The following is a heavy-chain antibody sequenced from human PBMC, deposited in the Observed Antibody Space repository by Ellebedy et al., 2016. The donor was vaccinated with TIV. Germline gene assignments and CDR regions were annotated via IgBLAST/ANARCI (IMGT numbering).Heavy chain of an antibody. CDR2: VHDKGTT. V-gene: IGHV4-59*01. CDR3: ARYEGGYGNLDTHWYFDL. J-gene: IGHJ2*01. Sequence: MPGGSLRPSCTVPSASISGYYWSSIRPSPGKGLDWLGVVHDKGTTNYNPSLESRLTMSLDTYKNQFSLRLTSVSASDSAVYYCARYEGGYGNLDTHWYFDLWGLGTLVTVSS. D-gene: IGHD4-11*01. CDR1: SASISGYY.